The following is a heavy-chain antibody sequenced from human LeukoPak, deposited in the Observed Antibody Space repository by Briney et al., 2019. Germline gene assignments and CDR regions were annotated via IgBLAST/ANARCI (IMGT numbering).Heavy chain of an antibody. Sequence: ASVKVSCEASGYTFTSYGISWVRQAPGQGLEWMGWISAYNGNTNYAQKLQGRVTMTTDTSTSTAYMELRSLRSDDTAVYYCARIRFLEWLPHQALYGMDVWGQGTTVTVSS. D-gene: IGHD3-3*01. J-gene: IGHJ6*02. CDR2: ISAYNGNT. CDR3: ARIRFLEWLPHQALYGMDV. CDR1: GYTFTSYG. V-gene: IGHV1-18*01.